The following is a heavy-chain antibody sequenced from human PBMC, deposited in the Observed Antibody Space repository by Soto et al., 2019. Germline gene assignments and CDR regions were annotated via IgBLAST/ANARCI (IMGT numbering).Heavy chain of an antibody. CDR2: ISSSGSTI. Sequence: PGGSLRLSCAASGFTFSSYEMNWVRQAPGKGLEWVSYISSSGSTIYYADSVKGRFTISRDNAKNSLYLQMNSLRAEDAAVYYCARDPPLNYDFWSGSDWFDPWGQGTLVTVSS. D-gene: IGHD3-3*01. J-gene: IGHJ5*02. CDR3: ARDPPLNYDFWSGSDWFDP. V-gene: IGHV3-48*03. CDR1: GFTFSSYE.